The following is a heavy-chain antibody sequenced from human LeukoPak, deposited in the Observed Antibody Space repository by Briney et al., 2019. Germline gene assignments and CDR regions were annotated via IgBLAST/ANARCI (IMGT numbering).Heavy chain of an antibody. CDR3: ARGPKTTVTPWFY. D-gene: IGHD4-17*01. J-gene: IGHJ4*02. V-gene: IGHV4-61*01. Sequence: SETLSLTCTVSGGSVSSDNYYWSWIRQPPGRGLEWIGYIYYSGSTNYNPSLKSRVTISVDTSKDQFSLKLSSVTAADTAVYYCARGPKTTVTPWFYWGQGTLVTVSS. CDR1: GGSVSSDNYY. CDR2: IYYSGST.